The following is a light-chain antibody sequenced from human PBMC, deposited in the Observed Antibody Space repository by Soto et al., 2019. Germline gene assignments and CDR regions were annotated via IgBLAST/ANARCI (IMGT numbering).Light chain of an antibody. Sequence: SYVLTQPSSVSVAPGQTARITCGGNNIGFKSVYWYQQRPGQAPVLVVSEDTDRTAGIPERISASNSGNTATLTISGVEGGDEADYYCQVWDSGSDQLVFGGGTKLTVL. CDR2: EDT. CDR3: QVWDSGSDQLV. V-gene: IGLV3-21*02. CDR1: NIGFKS. J-gene: IGLJ2*01.